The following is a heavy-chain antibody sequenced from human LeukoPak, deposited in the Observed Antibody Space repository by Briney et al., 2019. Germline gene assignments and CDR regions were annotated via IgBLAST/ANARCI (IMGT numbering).Heavy chain of an antibody. CDR2: IFYSGST. Sequence: SETLSLTCTVSGGSISSRSYSWGWIRQPPGKGLEWIGSIFYSGSTYYNPSLKSRVTISVDTAKNQFSLKLSSVTAADTAVYYWARAPGYSYGDGFDYWGQGTLVTVSS. D-gene: IGHD5-18*01. V-gene: IGHV4-39*01. J-gene: IGHJ4*02. CDR3: ARAPGYSYGDGFDY. CDR1: GGSISSRSYS.